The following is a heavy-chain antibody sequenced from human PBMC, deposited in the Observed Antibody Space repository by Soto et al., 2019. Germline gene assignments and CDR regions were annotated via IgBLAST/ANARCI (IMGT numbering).Heavy chain of an antibody. CDR3: AKRSCSSTSCQPPYYYYYMDV. J-gene: IGHJ6*03. Sequence: EVQLLESGGGLVQPGGSLRLSCAASGFTFSSYAMSWVRQAPGKGLEWVSAISGSGGSTYYADCVKGRFTISGDNSKNTLYLQMNSLRSQDTAVYYCAKRSCSSTSCQPPYYYYYMDVWGKGTTVTVSS. CDR2: ISGSGGST. CDR1: GFTFSSYA. D-gene: IGHD2-2*01. V-gene: IGHV3-23*01.